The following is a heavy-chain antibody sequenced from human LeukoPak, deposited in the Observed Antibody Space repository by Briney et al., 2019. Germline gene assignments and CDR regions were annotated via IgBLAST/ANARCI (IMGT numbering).Heavy chain of an antibody. CDR2: IGQDGDTK. V-gene: IGHV3-7*03. D-gene: IGHD6-13*01. CDR3: ARSLPYGTTWYGRSDF. CDR1: GFPFNAYW. Sequence: GGSLRLSCAASGFPFNAYWMTWVRQAPGKGLEWVANIGQDGDTKYYVDSVKGRFTISRDNAMNSLYLQMNSLRAEDTAIYYCARSLPYGTTWYGRSDFWGQGTLVTVSS. J-gene: IGHJ4*02.